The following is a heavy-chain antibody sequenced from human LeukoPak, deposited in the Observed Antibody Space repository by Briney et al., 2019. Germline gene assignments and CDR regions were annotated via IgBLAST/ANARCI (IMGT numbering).Heavy chain of an antibody. CDR2: IIPIFGTA. CDR1: GGTFSSYA. V-gene: IGHV1-69*05. D-gene: IGHD3-10*01. J-gene: IGHJ5*02. Sequence: ASVKVSCKASGGTFSSYAISWVRQTPGQGLEWMGGIIPIFGTANYAQKLQGRVTMTTDTSTSTAYMELRSLRSDDTAVYYCARDVKYWYYGSGSYYRNWFDPWGQGTLVTVSS. CDR3: ARDVKYWYYGSGSYYRNWFDP.